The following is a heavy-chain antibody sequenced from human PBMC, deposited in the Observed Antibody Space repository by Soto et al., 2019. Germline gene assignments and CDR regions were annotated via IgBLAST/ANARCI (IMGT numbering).Heavy chain of an antibody. CDR3: ARTKERYFDY. V-gene: IGHV4-31*03. CDR2: IYYSGST. J-gene: IGHJ4*02. Sequence: SETLSLTCTVSCGSISSGGYYWSWIRQHPGKGLEWIGYIYYSGSTYYNPSLKSRVTISVDTSKNQFSLKLSSVTAADTAVYYCARTKERYFDYWGQGTLVTVSS. CDR1: CGSISSGGYY. D-gene: IGHD2-8*01.